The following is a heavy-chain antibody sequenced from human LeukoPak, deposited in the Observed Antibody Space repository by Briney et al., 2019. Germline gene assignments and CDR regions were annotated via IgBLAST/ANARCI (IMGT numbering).Heavy chain of an antibody. V-gene: IGHV3-7*01. CDR2: IKQDGSES. D-gene: IGHD6-13*01. J-gene: IGHJ4*02. CDR3: ATGQGSRWDN. Sequence: GGSLRLSCAVSGFSFNNHWMSWVRQAAGKRLEWVANIKQDGSESYYVGSVKGRFTISRDNAKNSLYLQMDSLRGEDTAAYYCATGQGSRWDNWGLGTLVTVSS. CDR1: GFSFNNHW.